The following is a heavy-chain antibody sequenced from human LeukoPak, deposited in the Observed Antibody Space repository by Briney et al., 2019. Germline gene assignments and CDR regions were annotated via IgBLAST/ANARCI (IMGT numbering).Heavy chain of an antibody. CDR2: IWHDVSDR. CDR1: GFSFSNYG. CDR3: AKRTSTGSTDLYYSYMDV. V-gene: IGHV3-30*02. Sequence: GGSLRLSCAASGFSFSNYGMHWVRQAPGKGLEWVAYIWHDVSDRYYGDSVKGRFTISRDNSKNTLYLQMNSLRVEDTAVYYCAKRTSTGSTDLYYSYMDVWGKGTTATVSS. J-gene: IGHJ6*03. D-gene: IGHD3-10*01.